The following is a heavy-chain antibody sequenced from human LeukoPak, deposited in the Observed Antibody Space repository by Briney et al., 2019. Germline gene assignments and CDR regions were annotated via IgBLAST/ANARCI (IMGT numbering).Heavy chain of an antibody. Sequence: GASVKVSCKASGYTFTSYDINWVRQATGQGLEWMGWMNPNSGNTGSGQRFQGRITMTRDTSISTAYMELSSLRSEDTAVYYCARGPLVRLPSSFDPWGQGTLVTVSS. D-gene: IGHD3-16*02. CDR3: ARGPLVRLPSSFDP. V-gene: IGHV1-8*01. J-gene: IGHJ5*02. CDR2: MNPNSGNT. CDR1: GYTFTSYD.